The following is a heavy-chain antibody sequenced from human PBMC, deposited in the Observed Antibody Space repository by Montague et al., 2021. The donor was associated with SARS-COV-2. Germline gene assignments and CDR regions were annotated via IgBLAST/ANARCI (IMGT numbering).Heavy chain of an antibody. CDR3: ARRVGTMIVVVIIKLRYYFDY. Sequence: SETLSLTCTVSGGSISSSSYYWGWIRQPPGKGLEWIGSIYYSGSTYYNPSLKSRVTISVDTSKNQFSLTLSSVTAADTAVYYCARRVGTMIVVVIIKLRYYFDYWGQGTLVTVSS. CDR2: IYYSGST. D-gene: IGHD3-22*01. J-gene: IGHJ4*02. V-gene: IGHV4-39*01. CDR1: GGSISSSSYY.